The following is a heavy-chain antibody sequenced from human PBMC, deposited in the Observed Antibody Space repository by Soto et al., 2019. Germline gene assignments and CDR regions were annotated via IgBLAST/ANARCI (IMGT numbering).Heavy chain of an antibody. CDR3: ARDRAAGGY. CDR1: GFSLSIFE. D-gene: IGHD6-13*01. J-gene: IGHJ4*02. CDR2: INSGSDTI. Sequence: AGSMGLSCAASGFSLSIFEMNWVRQAPGKGLEWVAYINSGSDTIHYADSVRGRFTVSRDNAKNSLFLQMNSLRVEDTALYYCARDRAAGGYWGQGTLVTVSS. V-gene: IGHV3-48*03.